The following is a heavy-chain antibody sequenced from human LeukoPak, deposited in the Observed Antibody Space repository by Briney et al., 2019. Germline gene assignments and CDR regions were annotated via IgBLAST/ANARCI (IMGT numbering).Heavy chain of an antibody. J-gene: IGHJ4*02. Sequence: GGSLRLSCAASGFTFSSYDMTWVRQAPGKGLEWVSSISSSSSYIYYADSVKGRFTISRDNSKNTLYLQMNSLRAEDTAVYYCARVTYGSGTYGAFDYWGQGTLVTVSS. CDR1: GFTFSSYD. CDR2: ISSSSSYI. CDR3: ARVTYGSGTYGAFDY. D-gene: IGHD3-10*01. V-gene: IGHV3-21*04.